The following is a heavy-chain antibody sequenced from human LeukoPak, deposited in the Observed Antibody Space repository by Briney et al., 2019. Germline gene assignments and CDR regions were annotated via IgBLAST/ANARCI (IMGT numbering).Heavy chain of an antibody. V-gene: IGHV4-4*02. D-gene: IGHD2-2*02. J-gene: IGHJ6*02. CDR3: ATAPILRGEGGEHYKYGMDV. CDR1: VGSTSSGNW. Sequence: PSETLSLTCAVSVGSTSSGNWWSWVRQSPGKGLEWIGEIYHNRTPNYNPSLKSRVTISADTCKNHFSLKLTSVTAADTAVYYCATAPILRGEGGEHYKYGMDVWGQGATVIVSS. CDR2: IYHNRTP.